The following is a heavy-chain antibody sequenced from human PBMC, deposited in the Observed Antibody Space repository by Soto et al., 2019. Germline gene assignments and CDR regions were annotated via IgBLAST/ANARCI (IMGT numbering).Heavy chain of an antibody. CDR1: GGSISSGGYY. D-gene: IGHD2-2*01. CDR2: IYYSGST. J-gene: IGHJ6*02. CDR3: ARDLRPRYCSSTSCQYYYYGMDV. V-gene: IGHV4-31*03. Sequence: LSLTCTVSGGSISSGGYYWSWIRQHPGKGLEWIGYIYYSGSTYYNPSLKSRVTISVDTSKNQFSLKLSSVTAADTAVYYCARDLRPRYCSSTSCQYYYYGMDVWGQGTTVTVSS.